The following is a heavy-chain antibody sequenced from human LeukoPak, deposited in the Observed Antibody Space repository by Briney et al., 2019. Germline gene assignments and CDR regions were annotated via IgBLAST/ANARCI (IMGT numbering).Heavy chain of an antibody. Sequence: PSETLSLTPAVSGGSISSHYWSWIRQPPRKRLEWIGFIYYSGRTRYNPSLHSRVTISADTSKNHLSLKLTSMTAADTAVYYCARLLDNDSSGDPDTFDMWGQGIMVTVSS. J-gene: IGHJ3*02. V-gene: IGHV4-59*11. CDR1: GGSISSHY. CDR3: ARLLDNDSSGDPDTFDM. CDR2: IYYSGRT. D-gene: IGHD3-22*01.